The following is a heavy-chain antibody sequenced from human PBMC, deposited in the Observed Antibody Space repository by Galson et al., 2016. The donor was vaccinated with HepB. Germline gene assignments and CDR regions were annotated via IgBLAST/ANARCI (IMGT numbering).Heavy chain of an antibody. Sequence: SLRLSCAASGFTFSTYAFHWVRQAPGKGLEYVSAIDNSGRTTYYADSVRGRFTISRDNPKNTLYLQMSSLRDGDTAVYYCVKDRGAVIRDFDQWGQGTLVTVSS. V-gene: IGHV3-64D*06. CDR2: IDNSGRTT. J-gene: IGHJ4*02. D-gene: IGHD3-10*01. CDR3: VKDRGAVIRDFDQ. CDR1: GFTFSTYA.